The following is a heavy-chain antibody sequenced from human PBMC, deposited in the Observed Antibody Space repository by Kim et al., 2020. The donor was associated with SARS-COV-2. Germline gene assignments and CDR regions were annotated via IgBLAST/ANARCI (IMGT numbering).Heavy chain of an antibody. V-gene: IGHV4-34*01. CDR2: INHSGST. CDR3: ARSGYYKPHYYYYGMDV. Sequence: SETLSLTCAVYGGSFSGYYWSWIRQPPGKGLEWIGEINHSGSTNYNPSLKSRVTISVDTSKNQFSLKLSSVTAADTAVYYCARSGYYKPHYYYYGMDVWGQGTTVTVSS. J-gene: IGHJ6*02. D-gene: IGHD3-22*01. CDR1: GGSFSGYY.